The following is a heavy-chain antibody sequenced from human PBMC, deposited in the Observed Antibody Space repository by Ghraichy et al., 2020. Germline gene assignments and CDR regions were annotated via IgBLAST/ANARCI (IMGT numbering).Heavy chain of an antibody. V-gene: IGHV3-11*01. D-gene: IGHD3-3*01. CDR1: GFTFSDYY. CDR2: ISSSGSTI. CDR3: AREAGTIFGVVIIWGGFDP. Sequence: GGSLRLSCAASGFTFSDYYMSWIRQAPGKGLEWVSYISSSGSTIYYADSVKGRFTISRDNAKNSLYLQMNSLRAEDTAVYYCAREAGTIFGVVIIWGGFDPWGQGTLVTVSS. J-gene: IGHJ5*02.